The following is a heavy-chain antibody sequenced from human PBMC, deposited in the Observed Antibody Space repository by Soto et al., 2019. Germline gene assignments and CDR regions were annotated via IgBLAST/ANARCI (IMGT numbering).Heavy chain of an antibody. CDR3: ATEAVFGLTLHYYHYMDV. J-gene: IGHJ6*03. Sequence: EVQLVESGGGLVQPGGSLRLSCAASGFSVSSNYMSWIRQAPEKGLEWVAVVYRSDDTNYADYVKSRLTISRDTSKNTLYLHMNSLSAEYTAVYYCATEAVFGLTLHYYHYMDVWGKGTTGTVSS. D-gene: IGHD3-3*01. CDR1: GFSVSSNY. V-gene: IGHV3-66*01. CDR2: VYRSDDT.